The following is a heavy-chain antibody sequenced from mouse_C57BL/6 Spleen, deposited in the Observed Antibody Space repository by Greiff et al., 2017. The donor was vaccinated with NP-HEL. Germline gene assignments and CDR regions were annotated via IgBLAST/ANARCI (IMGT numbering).Heavy chain of an antibody. CDR1: GYSITSGYY. D-gene: IGHD2-3*01. CDR2: ISYDGSN. V-gene: IGHV3-6*01. J-gene: IGHJ2*01. CDR3: ARDQDYDGFDY. Sequence: ESGPGLVKPSQSLSLTCSVTGYSITSGYYWNWIRQFPGNKLEWMGYISYDGSNNYNPSLKNRISITRDTSKNQFFLKLNSVTTEDTATYYCARDQDYDGFDYWGQGTTLTVSS.